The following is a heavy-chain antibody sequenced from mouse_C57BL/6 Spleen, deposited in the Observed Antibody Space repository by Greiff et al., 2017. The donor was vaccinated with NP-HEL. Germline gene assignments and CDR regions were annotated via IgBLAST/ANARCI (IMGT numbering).Heavy chain of an antibody. Sequence: VQLVESGPELVKPGASVKISCKASGYAFSSSWMNWVKQRPGKGLEWIGRIYPGDGDTNYNGKFKGKATLTADKSSSTAYMQLSSLTSEDSAVYFCARWDYDFDYWGQGTTLTVSS. CDR1: GYAFSSSW. D-gene: IGHD2-4*01. CDR2: IYPGDGDT. J-gene: IGHJ2*01. V-gene: IGHV1-82*01. CDR3: ARWDYDFDY.